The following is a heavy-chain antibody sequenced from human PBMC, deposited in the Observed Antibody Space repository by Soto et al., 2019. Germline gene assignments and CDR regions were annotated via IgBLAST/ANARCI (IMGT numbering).Heavy chain of an antibody. D-gene: IGHD3-10*01. CDR3: AKASGWVGEFDY. Sequence: EVQLLESGGGLVQPGGSLRLSCAASGFTFSSYAMSWVRQAPGKGLEWVSAISGSGGSTYYADSVKGRFTISRDNSKKTLYMQVNRLRAEDPAVYYCAKASGWVGEFDYWGKGTLVTVSS. CDR2: ISGSGGST. CDR1: GFTFSSYA. V-gene: IGHV3-23*01. J-gene: IGHJ4*02.